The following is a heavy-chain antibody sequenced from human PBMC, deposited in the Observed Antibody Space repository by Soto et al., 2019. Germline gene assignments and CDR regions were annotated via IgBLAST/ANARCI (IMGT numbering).Heavy chain of an antibody. V-gene: IGHV3-23*01. J-gene: IGHJ4*02. CDR2: ISGSGGST. D-gene: IGHD5-12*01. CDR1: GFTFSSYA. CDR3: ANIIVATIEY. Sequence: GGSLRLSCAASGFTFSSYAMSWVRQAPGKGLEWFSAISGSGGSTYYSDSVKGRFTISRDNSKNTLYLQMNSLRAEDTAVYYCANIIVATIEYWGQGTLVTVSS.